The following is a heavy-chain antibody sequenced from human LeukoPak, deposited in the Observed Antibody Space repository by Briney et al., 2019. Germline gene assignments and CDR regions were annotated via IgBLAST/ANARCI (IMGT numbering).Heavy chain of an antibody. CDR2: ISSSSSYI. Sequence: PGGSLRLSCAASGFTFSSYSMNWVRQAPGKGLEWVSSISSSSSYIYYADSVKGRFTISRDNAKNSLYLQMNSLRAEDTAVYYCARYGTGSYFWVGAFDIWGQGTMVTVSS. J-gene: IGHJ3*02. V-gene: IGHV3-21*01. D-gene: IGHD3-10*01. CDR3: ARYGTGSYFWVGAFDI. CDR1: GFTFSSYS.